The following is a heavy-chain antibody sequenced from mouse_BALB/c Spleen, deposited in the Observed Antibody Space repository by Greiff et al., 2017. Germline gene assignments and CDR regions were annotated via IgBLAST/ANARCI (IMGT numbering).Heavy chain of an antibody. J-gene: IGHJ3*01. V-gene: IGHV1S81*02. CDR3: ARTPYYYVFAY. CDR1: GYTFTSYW. CDR2: INPSNGRT. D-gene: IGHD1-1*01. Sequence: VQLQQSGAELVKPGASVKLSCKASGYTFTSYWMHWVKQRPGQGLEWIGEINPSNGRTNYNEKFKSKATLTVDKSSSTAYMQLSSLTSEDSAVYYCARTPYYYVFAYWGQGTLVTVSA.